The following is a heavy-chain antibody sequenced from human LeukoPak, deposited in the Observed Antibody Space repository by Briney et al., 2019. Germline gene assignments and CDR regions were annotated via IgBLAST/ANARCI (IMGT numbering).Heavy chain of an antibody. D-gene: IGHD3-10*01. CDR3: ARVRRSPPSCNWFDP. Sequence: SETLSLTCTVSSGSTSSSSFYWGWIRQPPGKGLEWIGVIYYSGSTYYNPSLKSRVTISVDTSKNQFSLKLSSVTAADTAVYYCARVRRSPPSCNWFDPWGQGTLVTVSS. CDR2: IYYSGST. J-gene: IGHJ5*02. CDR1: SGSTSSSSFY. V-gene: IGHV4-39*01.